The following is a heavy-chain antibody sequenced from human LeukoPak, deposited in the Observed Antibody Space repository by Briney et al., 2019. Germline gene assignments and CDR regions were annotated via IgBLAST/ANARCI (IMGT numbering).Heavy chain of an antibody. CDR2: ISGSGAGT. J-gene: IGHJ4*02. V-gene: IGHV3-23*01. CDR1: RFIFSSYG. Sequence: PGGSLRLSCAASRFIFSSYGMSWVRQAPGKGLEGVSAISGSGAGTYYADSVKGRFTISRDNAKNSLYLQMNSLRAEDTAVYYCATDQRSYYPRVPFDYWGQGTLVTVSS. CDR3: ATDQRSYYPRVPFDY. D-gene: IGHD3-10*01.